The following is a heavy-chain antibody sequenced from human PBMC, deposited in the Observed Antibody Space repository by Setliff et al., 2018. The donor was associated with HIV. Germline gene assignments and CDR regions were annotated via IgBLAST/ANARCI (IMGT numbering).Heavy chain of an antibody. V-gene: IGHV3-74*01. CDR3: TRPTANGPSIDY. CDR1: GFTFTSYW. CDR2: ITVDGSSA. J-gene: IGHJ4*02. D-gene: IGHD2-8*01. Sequence: GESLRLSCVASGFTFTSYWMHWVRQAPGKGLVWVSRITVDGSSATYADSVKGRFTISRDNAKNTLYLQMNSLRAEDTAVYYCTRPTANGPSIDYWGQGTLVTVSS.